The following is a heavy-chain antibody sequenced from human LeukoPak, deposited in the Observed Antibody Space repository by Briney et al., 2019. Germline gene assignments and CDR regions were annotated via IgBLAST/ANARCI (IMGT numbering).Heavy chain of an antibody. CDR2: IKQDGSEK. V-gene: IGHV3-7*02. J-gene: IGHJ3*02. D-gene: IGHD4-11*01. CDR1: GVTFTTSW. Sequence: PGGSLRLSCAASGVTFTTSWMSWVRQAPGERREWLSRIKQDGSEKDNLDSVWGRFTISRDNARSSLFLQMNSLRAEDTAVYYGARVNSDYVLFDIWGQGTMATVSS. CDR3: ARVNSDYVLFDI.